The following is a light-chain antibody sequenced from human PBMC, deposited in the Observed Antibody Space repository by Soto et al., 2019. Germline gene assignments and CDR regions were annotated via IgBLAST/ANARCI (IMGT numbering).Light chain of an antibody. CDR3: SSYTTGSTRRV. Sequence: QSVLAQPASVSGSPGESITISCTGTSSDVGFYNYVSWYQHHPGKAPKLMIYEVSNRPSGVSNRFSGSKSGNTASLTISGLQAEDEADYYCSSYTTGSTRRVFGGGTK. CDR1: SSDVGFYNY. V-gene: IGLV2-14*01. J-gene: IGLJ3*02. CDR2: EVS.